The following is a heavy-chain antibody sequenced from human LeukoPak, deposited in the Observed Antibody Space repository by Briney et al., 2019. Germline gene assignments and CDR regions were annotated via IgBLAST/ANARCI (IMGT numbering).Heavy chain of an antibody. V-gene: IGHV4-4*02. Sequence: SETLSLTCAVSGAPISSNNWWWSWVRQPPGKGLEWIGEIYHSGSTNYNPSLKSRVTMSVDKSKNQFSLKLSSVTAADTAVYYCARRINWAPFDYWGQGTLVTVSS. D-gene: IGHD7-27*01. CDR3: ARRINWAPFDY. CDR1: GAPISSNNW. J-gene: IGHJ4*02. CDR2: IYHSGST.